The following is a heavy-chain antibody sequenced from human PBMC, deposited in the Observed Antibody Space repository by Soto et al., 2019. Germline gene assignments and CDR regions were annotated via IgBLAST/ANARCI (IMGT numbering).Heavy chain of an antibody. CDR3: AREGVTNYNDYYFDL. V-gene: IGHV3-21*01. J-gene: IGHJ4*01. D-gene: IGHD4-4*01. CDR2: ISGSGIDI. Sequence: PGGSLRLSCAASGFAFYYYNMNWVRQAPGRGLEWVSSISGSGIDIHFTDSVKGRFTISRDKAKNSLYRQMDSLRPEDTAIYYCAREGVTNYNDYYFDLWGHGALVTV. CDR1: GFAFYYYN.